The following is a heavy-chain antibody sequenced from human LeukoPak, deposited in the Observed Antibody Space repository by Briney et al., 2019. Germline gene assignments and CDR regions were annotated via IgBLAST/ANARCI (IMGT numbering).Heavy chain of an antibody. CDR1: GFTVSSNY. CDR2: IYSGGST. CDR3: ARGADRGIAARPLDY. V-gene: IGHV3-66*02. J-gene: IGHJ4*02. Sequence: PGGSLRLSCAASGFTVSSNYMSWVRQAPGKGLEWVSVIYSGGSTYYADSVTGRFTISRDNSKNALYLQMNSLRAEDTAVYYCARGADRGIAARPLDYWGQGTLVTVSS. D-gene: IGHD6-6*01.